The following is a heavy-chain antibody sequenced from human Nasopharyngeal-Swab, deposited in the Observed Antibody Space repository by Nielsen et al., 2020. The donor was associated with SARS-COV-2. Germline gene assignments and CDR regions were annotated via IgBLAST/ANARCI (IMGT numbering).Heavy chain of an antibody. CDR3: ARGYSYGHIDY. J-gene: IGHJ4*02. Sequence: ASVKVSCKASGYTFTSYATHWVRQAPGQRLEWMGWINAGNGNTKYSQKFQGRVTITRDTSASTAYMELSSLRSEDTAVYYCARGYSYGHIDYWGQGTLVTVSS. D-gene: IGHD5-18*01. CDR2: INAGNGNT. V-gene: IGHV1-3*01. CDR1: GYTFTSYA.